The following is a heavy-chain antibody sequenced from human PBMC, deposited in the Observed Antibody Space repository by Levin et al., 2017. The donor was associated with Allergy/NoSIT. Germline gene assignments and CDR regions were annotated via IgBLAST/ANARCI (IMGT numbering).Heavy chain of an antibody. CDR3: SRNPPAVYWFDS. CDR1: GGSISSSSYY. V-gene: IGHV4-39*01. J-gene: IGHJ5*01. D-gene: IGHD3-16*01. CDR2: INYSGIT. Sequence: RSSETLSLTCTVSGGSISSSSYYWAWMRQPPGKGLEWIGSINYSGITYYNPSLKSRVIISVDTSNNQFALKLSSVTAADAAVYYCSRNPPAVYWFDSWGQGTLVTVSS.